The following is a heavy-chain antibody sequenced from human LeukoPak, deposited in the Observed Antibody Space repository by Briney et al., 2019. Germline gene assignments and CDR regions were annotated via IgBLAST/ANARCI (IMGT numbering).Heavy chain of an antibody. CDR2: IYSAGST. CDR3: ARDPEGDYGIFDY. J-gene: IGHJ4*02. D-gene: IGHD4-17*01. Sequence: GGSLRLSCAASGFTVSSNYMSWVRQAPGKGLEWVSVIYSAGSTYYADSVKSRFTISRHNSKNTLYLQMNSLRAEDTAVYYCARDPEGDYGIFDYWRQGTLVTVSS. V-gene: IGHV3-53*04. CDR1: GFTVSSNY.